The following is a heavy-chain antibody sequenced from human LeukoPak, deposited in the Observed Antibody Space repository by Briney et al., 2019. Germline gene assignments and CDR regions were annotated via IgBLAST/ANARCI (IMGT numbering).Heavy chain of an antibody. Sequence: SSETLSLTCAVYGGSFSGYYWSWIRQPPGKGLEWIGEINHSGSTNYNPSLKSRVTISVDTSKNQFSLELSSVTAADTAVYYCARGARTPSGYGSRTAGRANWFDPWGQGTLVTVSS. J-gene: IGHJ5*02. CDR2: INHSGST. V-gene: IGHV4-34*01. CDR3: ARGARTPSGYGSRTAGRANWFDP. D-gene: IGHD5-12*01. CDR1: GGSFSGYY.